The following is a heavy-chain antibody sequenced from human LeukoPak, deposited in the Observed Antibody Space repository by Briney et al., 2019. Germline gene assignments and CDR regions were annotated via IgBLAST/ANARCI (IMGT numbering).Heavy chain of an antibody. Sequence: GGSLRLSCAASGFTFSSYEMNWVRQAPGKGLEWVSYISSSGSTIYYADSVKGRFTISRDNAKNTLYLQMGSLRAEDMAVYYCARGNKMDEGALDYWGQGTLVTASS. D-gene: IGHD1-26*01. CDR1: GFTFSSYE. CDR2: ISSSGSTI. J-gene: IGHJ4*02. V-gene: IGHV3-48*03. CDR3: ARGNKMDEGALDY.